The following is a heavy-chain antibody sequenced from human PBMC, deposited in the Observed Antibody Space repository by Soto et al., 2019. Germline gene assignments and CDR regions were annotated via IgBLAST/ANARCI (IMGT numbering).Heavy chain of an antibody. CDR1: GYSFTSYW. Sequence: PGESLKISCEGSGYSFTSYWIGWVRQMHGKGLEWMGIIYPGDSDARYSPSFQGQVTISADKSISTAYLQWSSLKASDTAMYYCARTTDRVTMVRGVIGPPDAFDIWGQGTMVTVSS. CDR2: IYPGDSDA. J-gene: IGHJ3*02. V-gene: IGHV5-51*01. CDR3: ARTTDRVTMVRGVIGPPDAFDI. D-gene: IGHD3-10*01.